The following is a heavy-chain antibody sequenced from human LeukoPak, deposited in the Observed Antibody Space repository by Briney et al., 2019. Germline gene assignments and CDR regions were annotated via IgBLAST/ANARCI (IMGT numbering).Heavy chain of an antibody. Sequence: GGSLRISCAASGFSFDDYAMTWVRQAPGKGLEWVSSISETGRTASYTDSVKGRFTISRDKSKSTLHLQMNRLRAEDTALYYCAKDHDNTDSYYYFDSWGQGTLVTVSS. D-gene: IGHD2-21*02. CDR1: GFSFDDYA. J-gene: IGHJ4*02. CDR2: ISETGRTA. V-gene: IGHV3-23*01. CDR3: AKDHDNTDSYYYFDS.